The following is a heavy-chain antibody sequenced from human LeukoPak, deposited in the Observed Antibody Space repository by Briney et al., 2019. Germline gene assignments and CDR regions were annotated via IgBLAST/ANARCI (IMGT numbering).Heavy chain of an antibody. Sequence: SETLSLTCVVYGGSFSGYYWSWIRQPPGKGLEWIGEINHSGSTNYNPSLKSRVTISVDTSKNQFSLKLSSVTAADTAVYYCARGQIGGVVLLYDYWGQGTLVTVSS. D-gene: IGHD3-10*01. CDR2: INHSGST. J-gene: IGHJ4*02. CDR3: ARGQIGGVVLLYDY. CDR1: GGSFSGYY. V-gene: IGHV4-34*01.